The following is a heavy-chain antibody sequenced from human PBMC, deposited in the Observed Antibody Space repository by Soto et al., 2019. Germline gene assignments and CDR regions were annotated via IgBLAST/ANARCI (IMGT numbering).Heavy chain of an antibody. J-gene: IGHJ4*02. Sequence: GGSLRLSCAASGFTFSSYGMHWVRQAPGKGLEWVAVISYDGSNKYYADSVKGRFTISRDNSKNTLYLQMNSLRAEDTAVYYCAKDLWFGELFRYYFDYWGQGTLVTVSS. CDR2: ISYDGSNK. D-gene: IGHD3-10*01. V-gene: IGHV3-30*18. CDR1: GFTFSSYG. CDR3: AKDLWFGELFRYYFDY.